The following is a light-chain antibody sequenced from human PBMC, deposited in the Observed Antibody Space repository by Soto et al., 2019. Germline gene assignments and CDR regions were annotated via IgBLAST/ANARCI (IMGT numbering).Light chain of an antibody. J-gene: IGLJ3*02. CDR2: EVS. Sequence: QSVLTQPASVSGSPGQSITISCTGTSSDIGSNNYVSWFQQRPGKAPTLIIYEVSNRPSGVCTHFSGSKSGNTASLTISGLLPEDEAEYYCSSYTTTTRLFGGGTKLTVL. CDR3: SSYTTTTRL. V-gene: IGLV2-14*01. CDR1: SSDIGSNNY.